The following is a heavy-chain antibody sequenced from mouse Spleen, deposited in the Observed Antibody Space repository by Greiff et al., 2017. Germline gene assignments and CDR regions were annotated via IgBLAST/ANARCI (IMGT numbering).Heavy chain of an antibody. CDR3: GRSPVVTTEVFAY. Sequence: QVQLQQSGAELMKPGASVKLSCKATGYTFTGYWIEWVKQSPGHGLEWIGEILPGSGSTNYNEKFKGKATFTADTSSNTAYMQLSSLTTEDSAIYCCGRSPVVTTEVFAYWGQGTLVTVSA. CDR2: ILPGSGST. J-gene: IGHJ3*01. D-gene: IGHD2-2*01. CDR1: GYTFTGYW. V-gene: IGHV1-9*01.